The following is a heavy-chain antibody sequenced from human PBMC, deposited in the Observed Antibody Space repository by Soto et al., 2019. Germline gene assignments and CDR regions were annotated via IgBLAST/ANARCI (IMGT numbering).Heavy chain of an antibody. CDR1: GFTFGNYD. J-gene: IGHJ4*02. V-gene: IGHV3-23*01. CDR3: ADPPTSDY. CDR2: ISGSGGIT. Sequence: GASLRLSCAASGFTFGNYDMYWVRQAPGKGLEWVSGISGSGGITYYADSVKGRFTISRDNSKNALYLQMNSLIADDTAVYSCADPPTSDYWGQGTLVTVSS.